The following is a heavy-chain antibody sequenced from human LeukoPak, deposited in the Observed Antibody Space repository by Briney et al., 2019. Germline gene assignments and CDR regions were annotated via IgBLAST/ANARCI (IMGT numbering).Heavy chain of an antibody. D-gene: IGHD4-17*01. V-gene: IGHV3-7*01. CDR2: LKEDVSAR. CDR1: GFSISSHW. CDR3: ARNADYGDSNPFDY. J-gene: IGHJ4*02. Sequence: GGSLRLSCVASGFSISSHWMSWVRQAPGKGLEWVASLKEDVSARNLVDSVKGRFTISTDNAKNTLYLQMNSLRAEDTAVYYCARNADYGDSNPFDYWGQGTLVTVSS.